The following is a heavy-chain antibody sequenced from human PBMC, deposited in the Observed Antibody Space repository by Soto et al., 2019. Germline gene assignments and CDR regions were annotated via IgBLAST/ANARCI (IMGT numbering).Heavy chain of an antibody. J-gene: IGHJ4*02. V-gene: IGHV4-59*01. Sequence: SETLSLTCSVSGRSISPFYWSWIRQPPGKGLEWIGSIYYSGTTNYNPSLKSRVTISVDTSKNHFSLRLTSVTAADTAVYYCAAVGGYYGDYPNFEYWGRATLVTVPQ. CDR2: IYYSGTT. CDR1: GRSISPFY. D-gene: IGHD4-17*01. CDR3: AAVGGYYGDYPNFEY.